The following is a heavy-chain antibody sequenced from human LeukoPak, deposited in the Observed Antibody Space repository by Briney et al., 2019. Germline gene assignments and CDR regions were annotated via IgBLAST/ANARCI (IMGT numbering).Heavy chain of an antibody. D-gene: IGHD5/OR15-5a*01. CDR2: LHFKSGNT. CDR3: ARVQRFYDAKGGAFDI. CDR1: GGTFSTYA. V-gene: IGHV1-8*03. J-gene: IGHJ3*02. Sequence: ASVKVSCKASGGTFSTYAINWVRQATGQGLEWRGWLHFKSGNTGYGQRFQGRVSFTRDTSTSTAYMELSGLRSEDTAVYYCARVQRFYDAKGGAFDIWGRGTMVTVSS.